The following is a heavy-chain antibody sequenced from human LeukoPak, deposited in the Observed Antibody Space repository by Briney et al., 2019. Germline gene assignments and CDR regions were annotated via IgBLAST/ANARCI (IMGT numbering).Heavy chain of an antibody. D-gene: IGHD4-11*01. CDR1: GYSLSSNG. Sequence: ASVKVSCKASGYSLSSNGISWARQAPGQGLEWMGWISDYSGKTKYAQNFQGRVTMTTDTSTNTAYMELRSLRSDDTAVYYCARESATDYYFDYWGQGTLVTVSS. CDR2: ISDYSGKT. J-gene: IGHJ4*02. V-gene: IGHV1-18*01. CDR3: ARESATDYYFDY.